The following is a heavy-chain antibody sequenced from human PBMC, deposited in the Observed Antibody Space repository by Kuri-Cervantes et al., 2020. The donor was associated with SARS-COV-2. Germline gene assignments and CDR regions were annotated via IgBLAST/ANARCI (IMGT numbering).Heavy chain of an antibody. CDR2: ISGSGGST. Sequence: LSLTCAASGFTFSSYGMHWVRQAPGKGLEWVSAISGSGGSTYYADSVKGRFTISRDNSKNTLYLQMNSLRAEDTAVYYCAKFSGPMVRGVTFLGQFYYYYMDVWGKGTTVTVSS. CDR1: GFTFSSYG. J-gene: IGHJ6*03. D-gene: IGHD3-10*01. V-gene: IGHV3-23*01. CDR3: AKFSGPMVRGVTFLGQFYYYYMDV.